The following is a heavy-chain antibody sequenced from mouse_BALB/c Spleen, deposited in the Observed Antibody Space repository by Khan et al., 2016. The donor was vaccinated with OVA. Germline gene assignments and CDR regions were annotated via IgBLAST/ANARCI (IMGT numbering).Heavy chain of an antibody. CDR1: GYTFTDFT. V-gene: IGHV1S137*01. J-gene: IGHJ3*01. Sequence: QVQLQQSGAELVRPGVSVKISCKGSGYTFTDFTMHWVKQSHAKSLEWIGVISTYYGDASYNQNFKGKATMTVDKSSSTAYMELARLTSEDSAIYVGARGGGGDRFAYWGQGTLVTVSA. CDR2: ISTYYGDA. CDR3: ARGGGGDRFAY.